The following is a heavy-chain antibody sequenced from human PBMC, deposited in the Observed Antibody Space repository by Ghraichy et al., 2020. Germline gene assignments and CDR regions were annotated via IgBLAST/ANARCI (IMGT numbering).Heavy chain of an antibody. Sequence: LSLTCAASGFTFSSYWMSWVRQAPGKGLEWVANIKQDGSEKYYVDSVKGRFTISRDNAKNSLYLQMNSLRAEDTAVYYCAKMKGYFDYWGQGTLVTVSS. V-gene: IGHV3-7*03. CDR3: AKMKGYFDY. CDR2: IKQDGSEK. J-gene: IGHJ4*02. CDR1: GFTFSSYW.